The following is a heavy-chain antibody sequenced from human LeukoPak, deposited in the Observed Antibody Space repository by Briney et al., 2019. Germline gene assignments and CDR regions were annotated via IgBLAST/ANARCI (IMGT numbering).Heavy chain of an antibody. Sequence: SETLSLTCAVYGGSFSGYYWSWIRQPPGKGLEWIGEINHSGSTNYNPSLKSRVTISVDKSKNQFSLKLSSVTAADTAVYYCARDLGIAAAGIGYWGQGTLVTVSS. J-gene: IGHJ4*02. CDR3: ARDLGIAAAGIGY. V-gene: IGHV4-34*01. D-gene: IGHD6-13*01. CDR2: INHSGST. CDR1: GGSFSGYY.